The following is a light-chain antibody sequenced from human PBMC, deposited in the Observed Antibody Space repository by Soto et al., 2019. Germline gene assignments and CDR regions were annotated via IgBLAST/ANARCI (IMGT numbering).Light chain of an antibody. CDR2: DAS. CDR3: QQYDNRPPS. Sequence: DIQMTQSPSSLSASVGDRVTITCQASQDISNYLNCYQQKQGKAPKLLIYDASNLEKGVPSRFSGSGSGTDFTFTISSLQPEESATYYCQQYDNRPPSFGGGTKVEIK. J-gene: IGKJ4*01. V-gene: IGKV1-33*01. CDR1: QDISNY.